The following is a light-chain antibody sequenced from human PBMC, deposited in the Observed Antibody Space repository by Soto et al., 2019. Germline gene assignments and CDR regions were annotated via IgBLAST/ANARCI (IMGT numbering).Light chain of an antibody. CDR1: QSVSYW. Sequence: DIQMTQSPSTLSTSVGARVTITCRASQSVSYWLAWYQQKPGKGPNLLIYDASILASGVPSRFSSGGFGTELTLNISSQQPDDSATYYSQHYNTNSKTFGPGTKVEIK. CDR2: DAS. V-gene: IGKV1-5*01. CDR3: QHYNTNSKT. J-gene: IGKJ3*01.